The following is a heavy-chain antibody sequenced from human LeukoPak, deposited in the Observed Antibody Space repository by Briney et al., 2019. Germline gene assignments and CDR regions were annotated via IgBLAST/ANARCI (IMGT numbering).Heavy chain of an antibody. Sequence: GGSLRLSCAASGFTFSDYYMTWIRQAPGKGLEWVSYISGSSSYTNYADSVKGRFTISRDNSKNTLYLQMNSLRAEDTAVYYCAKEMEGSSWPSFDYWGQGTLVTVSS. D-gene: IGHD6-13*01. J-gene: IGHJ4*02. CDR2: ISGSSSYT. CDR1: GFTFSDYY. V-gene: IGHV3-11*06. CDR3: AKEMEGSSWPSFDY.